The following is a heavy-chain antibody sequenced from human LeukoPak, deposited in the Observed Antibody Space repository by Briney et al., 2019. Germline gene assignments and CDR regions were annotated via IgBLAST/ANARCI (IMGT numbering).Heavy chain of an antibody. CDR2: INWYGGST. J-gene: IGHJ6*03. CDR1: GFTFDDYG. D-gene: IGHD2-2*01. Sequence: GVPLRLSCAASGFTFDDYGMSRVRQAPGKGLEWVSGINWYGGSTGYADSVKGRFTISRDNAKNSLYLQMNSLRAEDTALYYCARDAGQLLSYYYYYMDVWGKGTTVTVSS. CDR3: ARDAGQLLSYYYYYMDV. V-gene: IGHV3-20*04.